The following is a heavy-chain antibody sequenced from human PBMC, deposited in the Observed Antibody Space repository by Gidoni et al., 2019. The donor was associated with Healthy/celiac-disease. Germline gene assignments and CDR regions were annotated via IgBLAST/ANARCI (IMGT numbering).Heavy chain of an antibody. CDR2: IYYSGST. CDR1: GGSISSGGYS. CDR3: ARLIDYDAFDI. Sequence: QVQLQESGPGLVKPSQTLSLTCTVSGGSISSGGYSWSWIRQHPGKGLEWIGYIYYSGSTYYNPSLKSRVTISVDTSKNQFSLKLSSVTAADTAVYYCARLIDYDAFDIWGQGTMVTVSS. D-gene: IGHD3-16*01. J-gene: IGHJ3*02. V-gene: IGHV4-31*03.